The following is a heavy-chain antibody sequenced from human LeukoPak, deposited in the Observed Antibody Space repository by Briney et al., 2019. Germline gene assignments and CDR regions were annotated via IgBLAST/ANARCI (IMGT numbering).Heavy chain of an antibody. D-gene: IGHD2-2*01. CDR2: IYHSGST. CDR3: ARVPVDCSSTSCPKFGVRFDP. CDR1: GGCLSRGGFL. J-gene: IGHJ5*02. V-gene: IGHV4-30-2*01. Sequence: SVTLPLTRTVSGGCLSRGGFLWSWVPQPPAKGVGGVGDIYHSGSTYYNPSLKSRVTISVDRSKNQFSLKLSSVTAADTAVYYCARVPVDCSSTSCPKFGVRFDPWGQGTLVTVSS.